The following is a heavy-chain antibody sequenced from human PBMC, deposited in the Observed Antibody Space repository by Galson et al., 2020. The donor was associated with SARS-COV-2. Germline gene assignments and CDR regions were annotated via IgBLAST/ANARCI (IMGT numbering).Heavy chain of an antibody. CDR1: GGSISSYY. CDR2: IYYSGST. J-gene: IGHJ5*02. Sequence: SQTLSLTCTVSGGSISSYYWSWIRQPPGKGLEWIGYIYYSGSTNYNPSLKSRVTISVDTSKNQFSLKLSSVTAADTAVYYCARDLIDGVTSLGWFDPWGQGTLVTVSS. D-gene: IGHD3-16*01. V-gene: IGHV4-59*01. CDR3: ARDLIDGVTSLGWFDP.